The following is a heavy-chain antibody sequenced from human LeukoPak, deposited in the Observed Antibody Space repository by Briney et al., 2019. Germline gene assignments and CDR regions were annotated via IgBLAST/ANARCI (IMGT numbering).Heavy chain of an antibody. J-gene: IGHJ4*02. CDR1: GFTFSSYA. D-gene: IGHD6-13*01. CDR3: AKTRPLDSSSWSHGDY. V-gene: IGHV3-23*01. Sequence: GGSLRLSCAASGFTFSSYAMSWVRQAPGKGLEWVSANSGSGDSTYYGDSVKGRFTISRDNSKNTLYLQMNSLRAEDTAVYYCAKTRPLDSSSWSHGDYWGQGTLVTVSS. CDR2: NSGSGDST.